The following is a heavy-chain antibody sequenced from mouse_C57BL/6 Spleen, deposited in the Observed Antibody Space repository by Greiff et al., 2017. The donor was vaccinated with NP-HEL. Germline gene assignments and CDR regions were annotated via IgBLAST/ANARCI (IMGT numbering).Heavy chain of an antibody. V-gene: IGHV1-22*01. CDR1: GYTFTDYN. CDR2: INPNNGGT. CDR3: ARPLGRGGFDY. Sequence: EVQRVESGPELVKPGASVKMSCKASGYTFTDYNMHWVKQSHGKSLEWIGYINPNNGGTSYNQKFKGKATLTVNKSSSTAYMELRSLTSEDSAVYYCARPLGRGGFDYWGQGTTLTVSS. D-gene: IGHD4-1*01. J-gene: IGHJ2*01.